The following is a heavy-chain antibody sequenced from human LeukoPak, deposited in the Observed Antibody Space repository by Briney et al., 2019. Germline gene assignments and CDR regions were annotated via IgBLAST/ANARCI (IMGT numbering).Heavy chain of an antibody. Sequence: PGRSPRLSCAASGFTFSSYAMHWVRQAPGKGLEWVAVISYDGSNKYYADSVKGRFTISRDNSKNTLYLQMNSLRAEDTAVYYCAVNMATSFDYWGQGTLVTVSS. CDR2: ISYDGSNK. CDR1: GFTFSSYA. CDR3: AVNMATSFDY. V-gene: IGHV3-30-3*01. J-gene: IGHJ4*02. D-gene: IGHD5-24*01.